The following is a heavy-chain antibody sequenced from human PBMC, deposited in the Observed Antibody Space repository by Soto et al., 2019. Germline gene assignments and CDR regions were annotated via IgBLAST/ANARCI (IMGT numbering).Heavy chain of an antibody. CDR2: ISRHGST. CDR1: GLSLGPHS. D-gene: IGHD2-8*02. J-gene: IGHJ4*02. V-gene: IGHV3-23*01. Sequence: GESLTLAWPRSGLSLGPHSIMSVRQGAGKGREWVAGISRHGSTFYADSVRGRFTCSRDNSKNALYLQMNGRKVEDTPVYYCVKEEHVVCFFWGQGTQVTVSS. CDR3: VKEEHVVCFF.